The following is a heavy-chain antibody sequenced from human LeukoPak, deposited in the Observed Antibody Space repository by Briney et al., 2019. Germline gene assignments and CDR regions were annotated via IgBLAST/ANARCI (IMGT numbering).Heavy chain of an antibody. CDR3: ARDIAVAGTIWFDP. D-gene: IGHD6-19*01. CDR1: GYAFTSYG. V-gene: IGHV1-18*04. J-gene: IGHJ5*02. Sequence: ASVKVSCKASGYAFTSYGISWVRQAPGQGLEWMGWISAYNGNTNYAQKLQGRVTMTTDPSTSTAYMELRSLRSDDTAVYYCARDIAVAGTIWFDPWGQGTLVTVSS. CDR2: ISAYNGNT.